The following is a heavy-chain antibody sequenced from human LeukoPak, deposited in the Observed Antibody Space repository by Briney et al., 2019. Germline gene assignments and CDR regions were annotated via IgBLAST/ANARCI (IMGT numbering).Heavy chain of an antibody. D-gene: IGHD5-12*01. Sequence: PSETLSLTCTVSGGSISSSSYYWSWIRQPPGKGLEWIGYIYYSGSTNYNPSLKSRVTISVDTSKNQFSLKLSSVTAADTAVYYCAIKTSVDADYWGQGTLVTVSS. J-gene: IGHJ4*02. CDR2: IYYSGST. CDR3: AIKTSVDADY. V-gene: IGHV4-61*01. CDR1: GGSISSSSYY.